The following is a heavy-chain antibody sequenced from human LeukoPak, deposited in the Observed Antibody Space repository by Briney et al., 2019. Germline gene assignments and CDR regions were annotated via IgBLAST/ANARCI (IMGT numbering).Heavy chain of an antibody. Sequence: PSETLSLTCTVSGGSISSSSNYWGWIRQPPGKGLEWIGSIFHSGNTYYNPSLKSRVTISVDTSKNQFSLKLSSVTAADTAVYYCARDRPSWSGDKSIHYWGQGTLVTVSS. CDR2: IFHSGNT. V-gene: IGHV4-39*07. D-gene: IGHD3-10*01. J-gene: IGHJ4*02. CDR3: ARDRPSWSGDKSIHY. CDR1: GGSISSSSNY.